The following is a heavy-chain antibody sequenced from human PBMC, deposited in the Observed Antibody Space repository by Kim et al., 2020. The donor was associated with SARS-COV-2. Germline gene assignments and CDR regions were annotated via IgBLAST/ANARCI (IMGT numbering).Heavy chain of an antibody. V-gene: IGHV3-23*01. D-gene: IGHD3-22*01. CDR2: ISGSDEST. CDR3: AKYFGSSGSKFQH. CDR1: GFTFSAYA. J-gene: IGHJ1*01. Sequence: GGSLRLSCAASGFTFSAYAMSWVRQAPGKGLEWVSGISGSDESTYYADSVKGRFIISRDNSKNALHLQMNSLRAEDTAVYYCAKYFGSSGSKFQHWGQGTLVTVSS.